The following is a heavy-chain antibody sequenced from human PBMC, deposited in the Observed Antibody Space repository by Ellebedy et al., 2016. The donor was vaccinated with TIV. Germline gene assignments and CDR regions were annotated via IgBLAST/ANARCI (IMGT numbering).Heavy chain of an antibody. Sequence: SQTLSLTCGISEDTISSQTASWNWIRQSPSRGLEWPGRTYYRSMWYTDYAVSVKGRSIINSDTSKNQFSLQLNTVTPEDKAVYLCARTEWLDYFDPWGPGALVTVSS. CDR2: TYYRSMWYT. J-gene: IGHJ4*02. V-gene: IGHV6-1*01. D-gene: IGHD6-19*01. CDR3: ARTEWLDYFDP. CDR1: EDTISSQTAS.